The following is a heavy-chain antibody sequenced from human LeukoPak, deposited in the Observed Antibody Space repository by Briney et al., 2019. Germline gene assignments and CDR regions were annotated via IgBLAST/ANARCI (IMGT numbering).Heavy chain of an antibody. CDR2: TSGSGGST. CDR3: ARSIAVAGKLPYYFDY. V-gene: IGHV3-23*01. Sequence: PGGSLRLSCAASGFTFSSYAMSWVRQAPGKGLEWVSATSGSGGSTYYADSVKGRFTISRDNSKNTLYLQMNSLRAEDTAVYYCARSIAVAGKLPYYFDYWGQGTLVTVSS. CDR1: GFTFSSYA. D-gene: IGHD6-19*01. J-gene: IGHJ4*02.